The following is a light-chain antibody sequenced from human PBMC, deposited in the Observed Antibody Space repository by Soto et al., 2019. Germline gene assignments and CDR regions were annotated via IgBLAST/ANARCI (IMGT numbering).Light chain of an antibody. V-gene: IGKV1-39*01. CDR1: QSISRN. J-gene: IGKJ5*01. CDR2: AAS. CDR3: QQSYTTASIT. Sequence: DIQMTQSPSSLSASVGDRVTITCRASQSISRNLNWYQHKPGKAPKLLIYAASSLQNGVPSRFSVGGSGTEFTLSISSLQPKDFGTYYCQQSYTTASITFGQGTRLEIK.